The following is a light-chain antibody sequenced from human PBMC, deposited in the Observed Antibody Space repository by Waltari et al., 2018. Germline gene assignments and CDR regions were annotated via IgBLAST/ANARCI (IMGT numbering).Light chain of an antibody. CDR3: NSRDSSGNHVV. CDR1: ILKSDS. V-gene: IGLV3-19*01. J-gene: IGLJ2*01. CDR2: GKN. Sequence: SSELTQDPAVSVALGQTVRITCQEDILKSDSPSRYQQKPGQAHVLVSYGKNNRPSGVPDRFSGSSSGNTASLTITGAQAEDEADYYCNSRDSSGNHVVFGGGTKLTVL.